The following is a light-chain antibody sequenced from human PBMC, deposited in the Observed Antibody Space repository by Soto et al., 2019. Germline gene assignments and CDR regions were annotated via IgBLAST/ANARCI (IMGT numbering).Light chain of an antibody. CDR1: NSNIGSNT. J-gene: IGLJ1*01. Sequence: SVLTKPPSASGTPGQMVTISCYGSNSNIGSNTVNWYQQIPGTAPKLLIYYDNRRPSGGPDRISGSKSGTSASLAISGLQSDEEADYYCAAWYDSLDGRVFGTGTKLA. CDR2: YDN. V-gene: IGLV1-44*01. CDR3: AAWYDSLDGRV.